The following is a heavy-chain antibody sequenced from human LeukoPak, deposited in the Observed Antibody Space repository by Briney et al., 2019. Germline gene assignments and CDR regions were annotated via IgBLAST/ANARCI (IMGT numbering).Heavy chain of an antibody. V-gene: IGHV3-30*18. CDR2: MSYGGSNQ. J-gene: IGHJ4*02. CDR3: AKDVSLGDFYDSSGIDY. CDR1: GFTFSSYG. D-gene: IGHD3-22*01. Sequence: AGGSLRLSCAASGFTFSSYGMHWVRQAPGKGLEWVAVMSYGGSNQYYADSVKGRFTISRDNSKNPLYLQMSSLRAEDTAVYYCAKDVSLGDFYDSSGIDYWGQGTLVTVSS.